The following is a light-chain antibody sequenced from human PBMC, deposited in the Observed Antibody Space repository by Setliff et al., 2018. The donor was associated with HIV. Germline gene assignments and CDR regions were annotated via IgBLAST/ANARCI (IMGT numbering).Light chain of an antibody. CDR3: QQDDNSLRT. CDR1: QSLRSSY. V-gene: IGKV3-20*01. CDR2: GAS. Sequence: EIVLTQSPGTLSLFPGERATLSCRASQSLRSSYLAWYQQKPGQAPRLLIYGASSRATDIPDRFSGSGSGTDFTLTISRLEPEDFAVYYCQQDDNSLRTFGQGTKGDIK. J-gene: IGKJ1*01.